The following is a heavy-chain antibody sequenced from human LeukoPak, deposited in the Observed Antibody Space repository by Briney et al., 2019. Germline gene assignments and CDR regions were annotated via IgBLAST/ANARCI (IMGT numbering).Heavy chain of an antibody. V-gene: IGHV3-23*01. D-gene: IGHD4-11*01. CDR1: GFTFSSYA. J-gene: IGHJ4*02. Sequence: GSLRLSCAASGFTFSSYAMSWVRQAPGKGLEWVSAISGSGGSTYYADSVKGRFTISRDNSKNTLYLQMNSLRAEDTAVYYCAKSPTLIDYSNYHTQYYFDYWGQGTLVTVSS. CDR3: AKSPTLIDYSNYHTQYYFDY. CDR2: ISGSGGST.